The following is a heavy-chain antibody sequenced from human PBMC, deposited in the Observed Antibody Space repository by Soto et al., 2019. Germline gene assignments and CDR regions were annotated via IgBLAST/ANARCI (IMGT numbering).Heavy chain of an antibody. Sequence: QVQLVQSGAEVRKPGASLKLSCQTSGYPFTSYHMHWVRQAPGQGLEWMGVINPTEGRTRYSQRFQARVTMTRDTSTCTVYMELSSLRSEDTATYFCARGREYSFGYTWFDPWGQGTLVTVSS. D-gene: IGHD5-12*01. CDR1: GYPFTSYH. V-gene: IGHV1-46*01. CDR3: ARGREYSFGYTWFDP. J-gene: IGHJ5*02. CDR2: INPTEGRT.